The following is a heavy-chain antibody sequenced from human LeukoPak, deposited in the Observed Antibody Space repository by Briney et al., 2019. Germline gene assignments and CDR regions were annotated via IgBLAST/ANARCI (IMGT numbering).Heavy chain of an antibody. Sequence: GGSLRLSCAASGFSISTNYMSWVRPAPGKGLEWVSVSNSGGTPNYIDSVKGRLTISRDNSKNRLYLQMNNLRADDTAVYYCARSRIRAFDLWGKGSVVIVFS. J-gene: IGHJ5*02. CDR1: GFSISTNY. V-gene: IGHV3-53*01. CDR3: ARSRIRAFDL. CDR2: SNSGGTP. D-gene: IGHD3-3*02.